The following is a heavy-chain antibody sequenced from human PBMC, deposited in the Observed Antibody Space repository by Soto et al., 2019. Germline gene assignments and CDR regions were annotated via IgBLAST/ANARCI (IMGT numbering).Heavy chain of an antibody. CDR3: ARSPRSSPYFDY. V-gene: IGHV5-51*01. J-gene: IGHJ4*02. Sequence: EPLQISNQGSGCTFSNLWIGWIRQLPGKGLEWMGIIYPGDHETRYSPSFHGKVTISADKSINTAYLQWNSLEASDTAFYFCARSPRSSPYFDYWGQGALVTVSS. CDR1: GCTFSNLW. D-gene: IGHD6-13*01. CDR2: IYPGDHET.